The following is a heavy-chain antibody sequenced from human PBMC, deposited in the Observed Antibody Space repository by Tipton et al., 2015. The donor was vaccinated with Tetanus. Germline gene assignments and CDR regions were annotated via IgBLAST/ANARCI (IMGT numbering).Heavy chain of an antibody. J-gene: IGHJ5*02. Sequence: GSLRLSCVVSGFRFSDYSMNWVRQAPGKGLEWVSCANSRTGTIYYADSVKGRFTISRDNAKNSLYLQMNSLRDEDTAVYYCARGSGAMDPGGQGPRVTFSP. D-gene: IGHD7-27*01. CDR3: ARGSGAMDP. CDR2: ANSRTGTI. CDR1: GFRFSDYS. V-gene: IGHV3-48*02.